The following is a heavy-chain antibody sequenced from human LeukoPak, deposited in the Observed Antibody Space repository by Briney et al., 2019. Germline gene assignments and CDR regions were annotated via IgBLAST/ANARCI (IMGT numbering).Heavy chain of an antibody. Sequence: GGSLRLSCAASGFTLSSYAMSWVSQAPGKGLEWVSAISGSGGSTYYADSVKGRFTISRDNSKNTLYLQMNSLRAEDTAVYYCAKGLGIAAAGSSFDYWGQGTLVTVSS. D-gene: IGHD6-13*01. CDR3: AKGLGIAAAGSSFDY. V-gene: IGHV3-23*01. CDR2: ISGSGGST. J-gene: IGHJ4*02. CDR1: GFTLSSYA.